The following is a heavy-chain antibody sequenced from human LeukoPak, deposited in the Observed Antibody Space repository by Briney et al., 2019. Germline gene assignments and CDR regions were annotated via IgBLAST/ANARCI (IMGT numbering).Heavy chain of an antibody. V-gene: IGHV3-48*03. CDR3: ARDWKTNSFDY. CDR1: GFTFSSYE. CDR2: ISSSGNTI. D-gene: IGHD1-1*01. Sequence: GGSLRLSCAASGFTFSSYEMNWVRQAPGKGLEWVAYISSSGNTIYYADSVKGRFTISRDISKNTLYLQMDSLRAEDTAIYYCARDWKTNSFDYWGQGTLVTVSS. J-gene: IGHJ4*02.